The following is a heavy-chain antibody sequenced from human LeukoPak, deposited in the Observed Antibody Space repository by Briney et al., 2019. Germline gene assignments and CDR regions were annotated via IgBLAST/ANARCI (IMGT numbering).Heavy chain of an antibody. CDR1: GYSISSGYY. CDR3: ARHRAEYWYFDL. Sequence: PSETLSLTCAVSGYSISSGYYWGWIRQPPGKGLEWIGSIYHSGSTYYNPYLKSRVTISVDTSKNQFSLKLSSVTAADTAVYYCARHRAEYWYFDLWGRGTLVTVSS. V-gene: IGHV4-38-2*01. J-gene: IGHJ2*01. D-gene: IGHD6-6*01. CDR2: IYHSGST.